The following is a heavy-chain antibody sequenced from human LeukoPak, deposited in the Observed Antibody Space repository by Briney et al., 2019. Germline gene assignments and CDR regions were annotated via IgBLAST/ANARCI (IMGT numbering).Heavy chain of an antibody. Sequence: GSLRLSCAASGFSFSNYAMSWVRQAPARGPEWVSVIYTGGATYYANSVKGRFTISRDNSKNTLSLQMNNLGAEDSAVYYCARGPRYCSSTSCSDFFDSWGQGTLVTVSS. CDR1: GFSFSNYA. CDR2: IYTGGAT. V-gene: IGHV3-66*01. J-gene: IGHJ4*02. CDR3: ARGPRYCSSTSCSDFFDS. D-gene: IGHD2-2*01.